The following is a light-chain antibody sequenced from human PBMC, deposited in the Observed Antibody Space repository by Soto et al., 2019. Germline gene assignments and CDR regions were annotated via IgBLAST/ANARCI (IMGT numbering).Light chain of an antibody. CDR1: QSVSSNY. V-gene: IGKV3-20*01. CDR3: QQYGSSRT. J-gene: IGKJ1*01. Sequence: EIVLTQSPGTLSLSPGEIATLSSRASQSVSSNYLAWYQQKPGQAPRLLICGASSSATGIPDRFSGSGSGTDFTLTISRLEPEDFAVYYCQQYGSSRTFGQGTKVDIK. CDR2: GAS.